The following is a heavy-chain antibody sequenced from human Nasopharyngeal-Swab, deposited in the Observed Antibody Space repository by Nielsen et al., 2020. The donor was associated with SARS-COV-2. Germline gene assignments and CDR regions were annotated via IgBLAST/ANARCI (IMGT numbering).Heavy chain of an antibody. V-gene: IGHV5-51*01. CDR1: GSSYTSYW. CDR2: IYPRDSDT. CDR3: VRPEGVATSFKYYFQYGMDV. Sequence: ESLKIHCKGSGSSYTSYWIAWVSQMPGKGMEWMGIIYPRDSDTRYSPSFQGQVTISADKSISTAYLQWSSLKASDTAMYYCVRPEGVATSFKYYFQYGMDVWGQGTMVTVPS. D-gene: IGHD5-12*01. J-gene: IGHJ6*02.